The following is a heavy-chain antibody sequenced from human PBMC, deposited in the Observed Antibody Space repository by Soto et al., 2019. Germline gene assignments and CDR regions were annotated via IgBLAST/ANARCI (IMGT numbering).Heavy chain of an antibody. D-gene: IGHD3-9*01. V-gene: IGHV1-46*01. CDR2: INPSGGST. CDR3: ARDQGYYDILTGYPMGPNWFDH. Sequence: GXSVKVCCKASGYTFTSYYMHWVRQAPEQGLEWMGIINPSGGSTSYAQKFQGRVTMTRDTSTSTVYMELSSLRSEDTAVYYCARDQGYYDILTGYPMGPNWFDHWGQGTLVTVSS. J-gene: IGHJ5*02. CDR1: GYTFTSYY.